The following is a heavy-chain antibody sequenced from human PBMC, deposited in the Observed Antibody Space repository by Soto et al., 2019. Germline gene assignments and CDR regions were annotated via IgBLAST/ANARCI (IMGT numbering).Heavy chain of an antibody. CDR1: GVSIISNNW. J-gene: IGHJ6*04. D-gene: IGHD3-3*01. CDR2: IHFSGVT. V-gene: IGHV4-4*02. Sequence: QVHLKESGPGVVKPSGTLSLTCTVSGVSIISNNWWSWVRQSPEKKLEWIGEIHFSGVTNDNPSLKSRLSISMDPSKNQYSLTLYSATAADTAVYYCARGGFGDTGVDLEAYHTLDVWGEGTAVSVSS. CDR3: ARGGFGDTGVDLEAYHTLDV.